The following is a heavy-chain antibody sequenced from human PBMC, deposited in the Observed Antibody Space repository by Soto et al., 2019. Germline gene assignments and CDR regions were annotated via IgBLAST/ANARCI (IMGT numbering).Heavy chain of an antibody. CDR3: AKLHYYDRTGYYRHLDY. Sequence: LRLSCVASGFTFGSYAMIWVRQVPGKGLEWVSISSPSGAGTHYADSVKGRFTISRDNFKNTVFLQMNSLRAEDTAEYFCAKLHYYDRTGYYRHLDYWGQGTLVTVSS. CDR2: SSPSGAGT. D-gene: IGHD3-22*01. V-gene: IGHV3-23*01. J-gene: IGHJ4*02. CDR1: GFTFGSYA.